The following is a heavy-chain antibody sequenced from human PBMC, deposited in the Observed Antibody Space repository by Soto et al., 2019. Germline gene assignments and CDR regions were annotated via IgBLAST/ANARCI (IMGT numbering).Heavy chain of an antibody. J-gene: IGHJ4*02. CDR3: ASRDPGTSVDY. CDR1: GYSFTTSW. Sequence: GESLKISCQGSGYSFTTSWIGWVRQMPGKGLEWMGLIYPGDSDTRYSPSFQGQVTITVDKSENQFSLKVTSLTAADTAVYYCASRDPGTSVDYWGQGTLVTVSS. D-gene: IGHD1-7*01. V-gene: IGHV5-51*01. CDR2: IYPGDSDT.